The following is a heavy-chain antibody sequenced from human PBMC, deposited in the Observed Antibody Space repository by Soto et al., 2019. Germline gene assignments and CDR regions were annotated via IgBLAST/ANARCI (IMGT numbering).Heavy chain of an antibody. CDR3: ARAGSGVILYASVFGP. Sequence: EVQLVESGGGLVQPEGSLRLSCAASGFTFSSYEMNWVRQAPGKGLEWVSYISRSGNTMYYADSVKGRFTISRDNAKNSLYLQMNSLRAEDTALYYCARAGSGVILYASVFGPWGQGTLVTVSS. CDR1: GFTFSSYE. J-gene: IGHJ5*02. D-gene: IGHD3-10*01. V-gene: IGHV3-48*03. CDR2: ISRSGNTM.